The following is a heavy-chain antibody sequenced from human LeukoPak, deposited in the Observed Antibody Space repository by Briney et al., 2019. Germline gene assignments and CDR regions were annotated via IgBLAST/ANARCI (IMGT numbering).Heavy chain of an antibody. J-gene: IGHJ3*02. V-gene: IGHV1-69*13. CDR2: IIPIFGTA. CDR3: ARDGRYAAFDI. CDR1: GGTFSSYA. D-gene: IGHD1-1*01. Sequence: GASVTVSCKASGGTFSSYAISWVRQAPGQGLEWMGGIIPIFGTANYAQKFQGRVTITADESTSTAYMELSSLRSEDTAVYYCARDGRYAAFDIWGQGTMVTVSS.